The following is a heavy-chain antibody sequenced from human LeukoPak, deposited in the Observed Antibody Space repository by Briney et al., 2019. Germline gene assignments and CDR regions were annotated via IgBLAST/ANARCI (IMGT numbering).Heavy chain of an antibody. V-gene: IGHV3-11*04. D-gene: IGHD3-3*01. CDR1: GFTFSDYY. J-gene: IGHJ4*02. CDR2: ISSSGSTI. Sequence: GGSLRLSCAASGFTFSDYYMSWIRQAPGKGLEWVSYISSSGSTIYYADSVKGRFTISRDNAKNSLYLQMNSLRAEDTAVYYCARYRSPEWLTYYFDYWGQGTLVTVSS. CDR3: ARYRSPEWLTYYFDY.